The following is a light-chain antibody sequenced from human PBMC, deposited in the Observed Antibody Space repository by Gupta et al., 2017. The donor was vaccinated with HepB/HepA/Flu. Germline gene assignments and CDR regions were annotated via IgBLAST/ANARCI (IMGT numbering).Light chain of an antibody. Sequence: EIVLTQSPDTLSLSPGASATLSCRASQSVPNNFLAWYQQKPGQAPRLLIFAVSNRTTAIPDRFSGIGSGTDFTLTINRLQAEDSAVYHCQQFGRSPATFGGGTKVEI. J-gene: IGKJ4*01. CDR3: QQFGRSPAT. V-gene: IGKV3-20*01. CDR1: QSVPNNF. CDR2: AVS.